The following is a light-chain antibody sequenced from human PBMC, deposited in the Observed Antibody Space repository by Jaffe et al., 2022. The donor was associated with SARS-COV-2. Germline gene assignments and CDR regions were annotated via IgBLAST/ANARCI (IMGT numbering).Light chain of an antibody. V-gene: IGKV2-28*01. Sequence: DIVMTQSPLSLPVTPGEPASISCRSSQSLLHDNGYNYLDWYRQKPGQSPQLLIYLGSDRASGVPDRFSGSGSGTDFTLQISRVEAEDVGIYYCMQALQTPLTFGGGTKVEIK. CDR3: MQALQTPLT. J-gene: IGKJ4*01. CDR1: QSLLHDNGYNY. CDR2: LGS.